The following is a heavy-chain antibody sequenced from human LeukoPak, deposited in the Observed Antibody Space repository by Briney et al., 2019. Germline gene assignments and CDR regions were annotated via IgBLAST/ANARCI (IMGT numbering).Heavy chain of an antibody. V-gene: IGHV1-69*13. J-gene: IGHJ4*02. CDR3: ANPYDFWSGYNTEYFDH. CDR1: GGTFSSYA. CDR2: IIPIFGTA. Sequence: SVKVSCKASGGTFSSYAISWVRQAPGQGLEWMGGIIPIFGTANYAQKFQGRVTITADESTSTAYMELSSLRAEDTAVYYCANPYDFWSGYNTEYFDHWGQGTLVTVSS. D-gene: IGHD3-3*01.